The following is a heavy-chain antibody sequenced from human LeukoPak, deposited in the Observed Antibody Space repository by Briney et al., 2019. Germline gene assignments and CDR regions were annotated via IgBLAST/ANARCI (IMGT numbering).Heavy chain of an antibody. CDR1: GFTFSSYA. V-gene: IGHV3-23*01. Sequence: GGSLRLSCAASGFTFSSYAMSWFRQAPGKGLEWVSAISGSGGSTYYADSVKGRFTISRDNSKHPLYLQMNSLRAEDTAVCYCAKDLAQWLVRGYFDYWGQGTLVTVPS. CDR2: ISGSGGST. J-gene: IGHJ4*02. CDR3: AKDLAQWLVRGYFDY. D-gene: IGHD6-19*01.